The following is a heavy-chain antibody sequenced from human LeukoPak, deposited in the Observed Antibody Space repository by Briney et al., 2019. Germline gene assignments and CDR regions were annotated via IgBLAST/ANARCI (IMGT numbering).Heavy chain of an antibody. D-gene: IGHD4-17*01. CDR1: GGSFSGYY. CDR3: ARRGDYVL. V-gene: IGHV4-34*01. J-gene: IGHJ4*02. Sequence: SETLSLTCAVYGGSFSGYYWSWIRQPPGNGLEWIGEINHSGSTNYNPSLKSRVTISVDTSKNQFSLKLSSVTAADTAVYYCARRGDYVLWGQGTLVTVSS. CDR2: INHSGST.